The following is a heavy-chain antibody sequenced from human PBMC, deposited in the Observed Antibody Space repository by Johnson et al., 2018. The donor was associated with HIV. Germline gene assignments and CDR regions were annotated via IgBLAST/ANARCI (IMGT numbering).Heavy chain of an antibody. V-gene: IGHV3-23*04. J-gene: IGHJ3*02. CDR1: GFTFSSYW. Sequence: VQLVESGGGLVQPGGSLRLSCAASGFTFSSYWMHWVRQAPGKGLEWVSSISGSGGSKYYADSAKGRFTISRDNSKNTLYLQMNSLRAEDTAVHYCAKVRYYDRDAFDIWGPGTLVTVSP. CDR2: ISGSGGSK. D-gene: IGHD3-22*01. CDR3: AKVRYYDRDAFDI.